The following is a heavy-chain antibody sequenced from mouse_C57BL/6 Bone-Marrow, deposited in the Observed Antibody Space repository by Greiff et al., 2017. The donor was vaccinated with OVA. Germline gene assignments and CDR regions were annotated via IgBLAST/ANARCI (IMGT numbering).Heavy chain of an antibody. Sequence: QVHVKQPGAELVKPGASVKLSCKASGYTFTSYWMQWVKQRPGQGLEWIGEIDPSDSYTNYNQKFKGKATLTVDTSSSTAYMQLSSLTSEDSAVYYCANYYGSSYAFAYWGQGTLVTVSA. D-gene: IGHD1-1*01. CDR2: IDPSDSYT. V-gene: IGHV1-50*01. J-gene: IGHJ3*01. CDR3: ANYYGSSYAFAY. CDR1: GYTFTSYW.